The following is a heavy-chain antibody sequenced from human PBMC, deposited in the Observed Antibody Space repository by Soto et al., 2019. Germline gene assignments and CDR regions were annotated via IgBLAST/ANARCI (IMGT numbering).Heavy chain of an antibody. Sequence: SETLSLTCTVSGGSISSGEYYWSWIRQPPGKGLEWIGYIYYSGSTYYNPSLKSRVTISVDTSKNQFSLKLSSVTAADTAVYYCARGVTTVTTFDYWGQGTLVTVSS. CDR1: GGSISSGEYY. CDR3: ARGVTTVTTFDY. CDR2: IYYSGST. V-gene: IGHV4-30-4*01. J-gene: IGHJ4*02. D-gene: IGHD4-17*01.